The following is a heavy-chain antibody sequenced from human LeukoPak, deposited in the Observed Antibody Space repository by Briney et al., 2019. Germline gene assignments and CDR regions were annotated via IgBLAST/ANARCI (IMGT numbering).Heavy chain of an antibody. Sequence: SQTLSLTCTVSGGPISSSSYYWGWIRQPPGKGLEWIGGMSYSGSAYYNASLKSRVAISVDTSKNQFSLKLSSVTAADTAVYYCARAFRARYFDLWGRGTLVTVSS. J-gene: IGHJ2*01. CDR3: ARAFRARYFDL. D-gene: IGHD2/OR15-2a*01. CDR1: GGPISSSSYY. CDR2: MSYSGSA. V-gene: IGHV4-39*01.